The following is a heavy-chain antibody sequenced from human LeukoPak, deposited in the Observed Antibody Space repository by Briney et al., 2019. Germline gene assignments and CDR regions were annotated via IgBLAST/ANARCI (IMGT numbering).Heavy chain of an antibody. CDR3: ARDSGEIDP. Sequence: PGGSLRLSCAASGFTFSSHWMHWVRQAPGKGLVWVSRINTDGSTTTYADSVKGRFTISRDNAKNTLYLQMNGLRAEDTAVYYCARDSGEIDPWGQGTLVTVSS. CDR1: GFTFSSHW. V-gene: IGHV3-74*01. CDR2: INTDGSTT. J-gene: IGHJ5*02.